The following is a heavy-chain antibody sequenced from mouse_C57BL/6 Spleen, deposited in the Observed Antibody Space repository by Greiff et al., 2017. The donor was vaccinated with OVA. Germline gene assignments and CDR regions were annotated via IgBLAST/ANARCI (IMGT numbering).Heavy chain of an antibody. J-gene: IGHJ2*01. D-gene: IGHD2-1*01. CDR2: ISSGGSYT. CDR1: GFTFSSYG. CDR3: ARPGNYSFFDY. V-gene: IGHV5-6*01. Sequence: EVQRVESGGDLVKPGGSLKLSCAASGFTFSSYGMSWVRQTPDKRLEWVATISSGGSYTYSPDSVKGRFTISRDNAKNTLYLQMSSLKSEDTAMDYCARPGNYSFFDYWGQGTTLTVSS.